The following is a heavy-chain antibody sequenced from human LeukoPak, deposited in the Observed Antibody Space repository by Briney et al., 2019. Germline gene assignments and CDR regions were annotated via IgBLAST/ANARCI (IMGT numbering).Heavy chain of an antibody. CDR1: GFTFSSYG. CDR3: ARDIYSSSWYHGDY. CDR2: IRYDGSNK. D-gene: IGHD6-13*01. Sequence: GGSLRLSCAASGFTFSSYGMHWVRQAPGKGLEWVAFIRYDGSNKYYADSVKGRFTISRDNSKNTLYLQMNSLRAEDTAVYYCARDIYSSSWYHGDYWGQGTLVTVSS. J-gene: IGHJ4*02. V-gene: IGHV3-30*02.